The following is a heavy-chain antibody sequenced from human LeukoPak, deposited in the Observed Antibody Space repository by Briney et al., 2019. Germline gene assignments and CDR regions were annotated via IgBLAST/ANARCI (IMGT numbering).Heavy chain of an antibody. CDR3: ARELSDPRIAAADNWFDP. D-gene: IGHD6-13*01. CDR2: INHSGST. Sequence: SETLSLTCAVYGGSFSGYYWTWIRQPPGKGLEWIGEINHSGSTNYNPSLKSRVTISVDTSKNQFSLKLSSVTAADTAVYYCARELSDPRIAAADNWFDPWGQGTLVTVSS. V-gene: IGHV4-34*01. J-gene: IGHJ5*02. CDR1: GGSFSGYY.